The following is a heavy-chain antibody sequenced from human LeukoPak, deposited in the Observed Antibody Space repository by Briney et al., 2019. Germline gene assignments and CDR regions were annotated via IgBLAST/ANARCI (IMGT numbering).Heavy chain of an antibody. CDR1: GGSINSYY. V-gene: IGHV4-59*08. J-gene: IGHJ4*02. D-gene: IGHD3-10*01. CDR2: IYNSGNT. CDR3: ARYAYGSGSYYDY. Sequence: SETLSLTCTVSGGSINSYYWSWMRQPPGKGLEWIGYIYNSGNTNYNPSPKSRVTISVDTSKNQFSLKVSSVTAADTAVYYCARYAYGSGSYYDYWGQGPLVTASS.